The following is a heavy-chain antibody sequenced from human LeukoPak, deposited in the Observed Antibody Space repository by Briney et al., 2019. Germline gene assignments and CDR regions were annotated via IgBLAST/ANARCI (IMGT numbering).Heavy chain of an antibody. CDR2: ISGSGGST. Sequence: QTGGSLRLSCAASGFTFSSYAMSWVRQAPGKGLEWVSAISGSGGSTYYADSVKGRFTISRDNSKNTLYLQMNSLRAEDTAVYYCARRREAEDSSGYYFSKAPEPRWYFDLWGRGTLVTVSS. D-gene: IGHD3-22*01. V-gene: IGHV3-23*01. CDR1: GFTFSSYA. CDR3: ARRREAEDSSGYYFSKAPEPRWYFDL. J-gene: IGHJ2*01.